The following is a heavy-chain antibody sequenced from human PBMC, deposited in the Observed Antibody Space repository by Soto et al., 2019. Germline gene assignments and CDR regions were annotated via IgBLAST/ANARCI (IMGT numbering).Heavy chain of an antibody. CDR3: AREGPVGLEDY. J-gene: IGHJ4*02. D-gene: IGHD1-26*01. Sequence: EVQLVESGGGLVQPGGSLRLSCAASGFTFSSYWMSWVRQSPGKGLERVAHIKQDGSEKYDVDSVKGRFTISRDNAKNSLYLQMNSLRAEDTAVYYCAREGPVGLEDYWGQGTLVTVSS. V-gene: IGHV3-7*01. CDR2: IKQDGSEK. CDR1: GFTFSSYW.